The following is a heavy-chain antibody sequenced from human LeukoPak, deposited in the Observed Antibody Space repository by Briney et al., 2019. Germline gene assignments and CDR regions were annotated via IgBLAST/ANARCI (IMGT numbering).Heavy chain of an antibody. Sequence: SETLSLTCSVSGGSISSDYWSWIRQPPGKGLVWIEYIYYSGSTNYNPSLKSRVTISVDTSKNQFSLKLSSVTAADTAVYYCARHVPHRSGYSSGWAFDYWGQGTLVTVSS. D-gene: IGHD6-19*01. CDR3: ARHVPHRSGYSSGWAFDY. J-gene: IGHJ4*02. CDR2: IYYSGST. CDR1: GGSISSDY. V-gene: IGHV4-59*08.